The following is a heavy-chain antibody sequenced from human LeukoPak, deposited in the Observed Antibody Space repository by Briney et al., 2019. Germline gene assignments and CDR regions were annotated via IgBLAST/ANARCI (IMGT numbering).Heavy chain of an antibody. CDR3: TAVRWSGSYDY. CDR1: GFTFSNAW. Sequence: GGSLRLSCTPSGFTFSNAWMSWVRQAPGKGLEWVGRIKSKTEGGTIDYAAPVKGRFTISRDDSKSMVYLQMNSLKTEDTAVYYCTAVRWSGSYDYWGQGALVTVSS. D-gene: IGHD1-26*01. J-gene: IGHJ4*02. V-gene: IGHV3-15*01. CDR2: IKSKTEGGTI.